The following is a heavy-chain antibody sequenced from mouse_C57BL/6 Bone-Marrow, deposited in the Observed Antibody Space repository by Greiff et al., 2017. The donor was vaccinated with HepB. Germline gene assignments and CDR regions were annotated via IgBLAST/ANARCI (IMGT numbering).Heavy chain of an antibody. D-gene: IGHD1-1*01. CDR1: GFTFSDYY. Sequence: VQLKESGGGLVQPGGSLKLSCAASGFTFSDYYMYWVRQTPEKRLEWVAYISNGGGSTYYPDTVKGRFTISRDNAKNTLYLQMSRLKSEDTAMYYCARPLFTTGFAYWGQGTLVTVSA. J-gene: IGHJ3*01. V-gene: IGHV5-12*01. CDR2: ISNGGGST. CDR3: ARPLFTTGFAY.